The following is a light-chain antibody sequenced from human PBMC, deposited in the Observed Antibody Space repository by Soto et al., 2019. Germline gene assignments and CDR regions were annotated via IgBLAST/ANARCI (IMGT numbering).Light chain of an antibody. CDR2: EVI. J-gene: IGLJ2*01. CDR3: SSNVVGTNLKI. CDR1: YSDVGASNY. Sequence: QSALTQPPSASGSPGQSVTISCPGTYSDVGASNYVSWYQQHPGKAPKLVIYEVIQRPSGVPDRFSGSRSENTASLTVSRLQAEDEADYYCSSNVVGTNLKIFGGGTKLTVL. V-gene: IGLV2-8*01.